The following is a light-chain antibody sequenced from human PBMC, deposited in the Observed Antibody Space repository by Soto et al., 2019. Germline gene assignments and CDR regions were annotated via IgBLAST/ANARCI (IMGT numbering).Light chain of an antibody. J-gene: IGKJ1*01. Sequence: EMVMTQSPATLSVSPGEGATLSCRASQSVSNNLAWYQQKPGQAPRLLIYGASTRATGIPARFSGSGSGTEFTLTISSLHSEDFAVYYCQQYNKWPPGTFGQGTKVDIK. CDR2: GAS. CDR3: QQYNKWPPGT. V-gene: IGKV3-15*01. CDR1: QSVSNN.